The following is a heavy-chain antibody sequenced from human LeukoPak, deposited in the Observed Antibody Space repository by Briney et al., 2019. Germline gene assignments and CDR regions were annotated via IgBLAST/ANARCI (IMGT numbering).Heavy chain of an antibody. CDR1: GYSISSGYY. V-gene: IGHV4-38-2*02. Sequence: SETLSLTCSVSGYSISSGYYWGWVRQSPGKGLEWIGSIYHSGQTFYNPSFKSRVTISVDTSKNQFSLKLTSVTAADTAVYYCARALGWGSTPRCFDYWGQGSLVTVSS. D-gene: IGHD2-21*01. CDR3: ARALGWGSTPRCFDY. J-gene: IGHJ4*02. CDR2: IYHSGQT.